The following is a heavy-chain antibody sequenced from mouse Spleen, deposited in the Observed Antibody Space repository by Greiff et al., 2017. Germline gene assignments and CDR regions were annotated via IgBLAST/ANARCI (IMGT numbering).Heavy chain of an antibody. CDR1: GYTFTSYW. V-gene: IGHV1-69*01. Sequence: VQLQQPGAELVMPGASVKLSCKASGYTFTSYWMHWVKQRPGQGLEWIGEIDPSDSYTNYNQKFKGKATLTVDKSSSTAYMQLSSLTSEDSAVYYCARDSSGYVAMDYWGQGTSVTVSS. CDR2: IDPSDSYT. J-gene: IGHJ4*01. CDR3: ARDSSGYVAMDY. D-gene: IGHD3-2*01.